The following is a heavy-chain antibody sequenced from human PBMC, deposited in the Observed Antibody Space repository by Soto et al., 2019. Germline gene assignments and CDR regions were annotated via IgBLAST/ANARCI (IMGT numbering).Heavy chain of an antibody. V-gene: IGHV4-30-2*01. Sequence: TLSLTCAVACGCISSGGYPWSWIRQPPGKGLEWIGYIYHSGSTYYNPSLKSRVTISVDRSKNQFSLKLSYVTAADTAVYYCDRESITMMTRGTFDDWGQGTLVTVSS. D-gene: IGHD3-22*01. CDR3: DRESITMMTRGTFDD. CDR2: IYHSGST. CDR1: CGCISSGGYP. J-gene: IGHJ4*02.